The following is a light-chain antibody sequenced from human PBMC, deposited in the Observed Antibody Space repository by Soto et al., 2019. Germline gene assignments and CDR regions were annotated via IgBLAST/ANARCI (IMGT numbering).Light chain of an antibody. CDR1: QSISDW. CDR3: QQYNGYPWT. Sequence: DIQMTQSPSTLSASVGDGVTITCRASQSISDWLAWYQQKPGKAPKLLIYKASSLESGVPSRFSGSGSGTEFTLTITSLQPDDFATYYCQQYNGYPWTFGQGTRLEIK. V-gene: IGKV1-5*03. CDR2: KAS. J-gene: IGKJ1*01.